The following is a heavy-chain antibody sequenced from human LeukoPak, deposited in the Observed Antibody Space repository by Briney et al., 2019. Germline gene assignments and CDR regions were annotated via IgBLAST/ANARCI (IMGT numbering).Heavy chain of an antibody. CDR1: GFTFSSYE. D-gene: IGHD3-10*01. CDR3: ARALLLYGLGSSGSDY. J-gene: IGHJ4*02. V-gene: IGHV3-48*03. CDR2: ISSSGSTI. Sequence: GGSLRLSCAASGFTFSSYEMNWVRQAPGKGLEWVSYISSSGSTIYYADSVKGRFTISRDNAKNSLYLQMNSLRAEDTAVYYCARALLLYGLGSSGSDYWGQGTLVTVSS.